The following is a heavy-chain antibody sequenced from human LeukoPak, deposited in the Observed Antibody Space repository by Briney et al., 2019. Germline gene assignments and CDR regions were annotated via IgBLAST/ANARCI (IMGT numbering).Heavy chain of an antibody. D-gene: IGHD3-10*01. V-gene: IGHV3-23*01. Sequence: PGGSLRLSCAASGFTFSSYAMSWVRQAPGKGLEWVSAISGSGGSTYYADSVKGRFTISRDNSKNTLYLQMNSLRAEDTAVYYCAKVPHGSGPLSPDYYFDYWGQGTLVTVSS. CDR3: AKVPHGSGPLSPDYYFDY. J-gene: IGHJ4*02. CDR1: GFTFSSYA. CDR2: ISGSGGST.